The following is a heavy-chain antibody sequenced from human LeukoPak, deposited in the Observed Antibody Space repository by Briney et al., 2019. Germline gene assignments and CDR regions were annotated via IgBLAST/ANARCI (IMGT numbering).Heavy chain of an antibody. D-gene: IGHD2-2*01. CDR1: GFTVSSNY. Sequence: GGSLRLSCAASGFTVSSNYMSWVRQAPGKGLEWVSVIYSGGSTYYADSVKGRFTISRENSKNTLYLQMNSLRAEDTAVYYCARAPPKYCSSTSCYYYYYGMDVWGQGTTVTVSS. CDR2: IYSGGST. CDR3: ARAPPKYCSSTSCYYYYYGMDV. J-gene: IGHJ6*02. V-gene: IGHV3-66*02.